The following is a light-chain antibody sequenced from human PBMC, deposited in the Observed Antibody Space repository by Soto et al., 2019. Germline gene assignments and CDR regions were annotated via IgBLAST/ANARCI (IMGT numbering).Light chain of an antibody. J-gene: IGLJ2*01. V-gene: IGLV2-14*03. CDR1: SSDVVYAY. CDR2: GVS. CDR3: GSYTDRTALV. Sequence: QSALTQPASVSGSPGQSITISCTGSSSDVVYAYVSWYQQHPGKAPKRIIYGVSRRPSGVSDRFSGLKSDKTASLIISGLQPEDEADYYCGSYTDRTALVFGGRTKLTVL.